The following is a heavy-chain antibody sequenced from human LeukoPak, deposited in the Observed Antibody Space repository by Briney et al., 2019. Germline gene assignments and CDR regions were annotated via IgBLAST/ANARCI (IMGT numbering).Heavy chain of an antibody. CDR3: ARWNNDWEFDY. D-gene: IGHD1/OR15-1a*01. Sequence: GGSLRLSCAASGFTFSSSWMTWVRQASGKGLEWVAHIKEDGTEEYYVHSVKGRFTISRDNAKNSLYLQMNSLRAEDTAVYYCARWNNDWEFDYWGQGTLVSVSS. CDR2: IKEDGTEE. J-gene: IGHJ4*02. V-gene: IGHV3-7*05. CDR1: GFTFSSSW.